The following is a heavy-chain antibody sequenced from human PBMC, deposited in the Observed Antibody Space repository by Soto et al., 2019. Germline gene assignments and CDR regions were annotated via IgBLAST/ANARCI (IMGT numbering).Heavy chain of an antibody. CDR3: AILIRRTGYNWFDP. CDR2: ISAYNGNT. CDR1: GYTFTSYG. J-gene: IGHJ5*02. D-gene: IGHD2-2*01. Sequence: QVQLVQSGAEVKKPGASVKVSCKASGYTFTSYGISWVRQAPGQGLEWMGWISAYNGNTNYAQKLQGRVTMTTDTSTSTAYMELRRLRSADTAVYYCAILIRRTGYNWFDPWGQGTLVTVSS. V-gene: IGHV1-18*01.